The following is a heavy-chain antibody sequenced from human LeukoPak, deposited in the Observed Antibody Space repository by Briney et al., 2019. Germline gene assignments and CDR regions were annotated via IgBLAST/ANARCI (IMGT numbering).Heavy chain of an antibody. CDR2: INWNGGTR. Sequence: XCAXXGFXFXDYGMAWVRQVQGKGLEWVAGINWNGGTRGYADSVRGRFTISRDNAKNSLDLQMDSLRVEDTALYYCARDQGYFYDSSGHSPLEYWGRGTLVTVSS. J-gene: IGHJ4*02. D-gene: IGHD3-22*01. CDR3: ARDQGYFYDSSGHSPLEY. CDR1: GFXFXDYG. V-gene: IGHV3-20*04.